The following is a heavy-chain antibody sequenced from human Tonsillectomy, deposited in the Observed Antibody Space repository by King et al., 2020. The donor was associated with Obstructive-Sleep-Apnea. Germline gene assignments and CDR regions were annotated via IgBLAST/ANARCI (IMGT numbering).Heavy chain of an antibody. V-gene: IGHV3-30*02. D-gene: IGHD4-23*01. CDR3: AKDLVTLSHPSYDSCALDV. Sequence: VQLVESGGGVVQPGGSLRLSCAASGFTFSSYGMHWVRQAPGKGLEWVAVVRYVGTNDYYADSVKGRFTISRDNSKNTLYLQMSSLRAEDTAVYYCAKDLVTLSHPSYDSCALDVWGQGTTVTVSS. CDR2: VRYVGTND. CDR1: GFTFSSYG. J-gene: IGHJ6*02.